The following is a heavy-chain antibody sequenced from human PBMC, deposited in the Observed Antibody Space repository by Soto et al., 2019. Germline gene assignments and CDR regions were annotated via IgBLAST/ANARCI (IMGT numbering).Heavy chain of an antibody. Sequence: VGSLRLSCAASGFTFSSNYMSWGRQAPGKGLDWVSLISSGGSAYYADSVKGRFTISRDNSKNTLYLQMNSLRAEDTAVYYCAKTGIAAAGPFDYWGQGTLVTVS. CDR2: ISSGGSA. D-gene: IGHD6-13*01. CDR1: GFTFSSNY. J-gene: IGHJ4*02. V-gene: IGHV3-53*01. CDR3: AKTGIAAAGPFDY.